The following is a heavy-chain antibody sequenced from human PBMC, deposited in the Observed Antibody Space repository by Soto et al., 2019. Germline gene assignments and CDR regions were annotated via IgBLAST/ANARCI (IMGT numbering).Heavy chain of an antibody. Sequence: QVQLVQSGAEVKKPGSSVKVSCKASGGTFSSYAVSWVRQAPGHGLEWMGGIIPIFGTANYAQKFQGRDTIPAVDSTSTAYMEVPGLRCQDRAVYCCGRHGVEEVPPKPWGPGTLVPLS. CDR3: GRHGVEEVPPKP. V-gene: IGHV1-69*01. D-gene: IGHD2-8*01. CDR1: GGTFSSYA. CDR2: IIPIFGTA. J-gene: IGHJ5*02.